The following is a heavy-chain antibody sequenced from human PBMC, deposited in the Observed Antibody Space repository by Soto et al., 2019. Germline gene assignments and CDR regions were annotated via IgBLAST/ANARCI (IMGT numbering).Heavy chain of an antibody. V-gene: IGHV1-3*04. CDR1: GYAFIRYG. CDR3: ARQDKSPFDY. J-gene: IGHJ4*02. CDR2: INTANGNR. Sequence: GASVKVSFKASGYAFIRYGIHWVRQAPGQRLEWMGWINTANGNRKYAEKFQGRVTITRDTSASTADMELSGLRFEDTAVYYCARQDKSPFDYWGQGTLVTVSS.